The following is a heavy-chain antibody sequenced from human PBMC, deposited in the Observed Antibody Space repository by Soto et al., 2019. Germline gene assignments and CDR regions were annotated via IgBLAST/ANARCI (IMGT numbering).Heavy chain of an antibody. CDR3: ARVLSSGWSRFDY. V-gene: IGHV4-4*02. CDR2: MYHSGST. Sequence: QVQLQESGPGLVKPSGTLSLTCAVSGGSISSDYWWTWVRQPPGKGLEWIAEMYHSGSTYYNPSLKSRVTISVDKSKNQISLKLSSVTAADTAVYYCARVLSSGWSRFDYWGQGTLVTVSS. D-gene: IGHD6-19*01. J-gene: IGHJ4*02. CDR1: GGSISSDYW.